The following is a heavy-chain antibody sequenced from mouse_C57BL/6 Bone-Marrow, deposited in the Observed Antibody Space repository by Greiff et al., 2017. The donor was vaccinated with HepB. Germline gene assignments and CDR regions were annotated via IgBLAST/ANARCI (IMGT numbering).Heavy chain of an antibody. J-gene: IGHJ2*01. CDR2: IDPNSGGT. CDR1: GYTFTSYW. CDR3: ANSLGSNRYYFDY. V-gene: IGHV1-72*01. D-gene: IGHD2-5*01. Sequence: QVQLKQSGAELVKPGASVKLSCKASGYTFTSYWMHWVKQRPGRGLEWIGRIDPNSGGTKYNEKFKSKATLTVDKPSSTAYMQLSSLTSEDSAVYYCANSLGSNRYYFDYWGQGTTLTVSS.